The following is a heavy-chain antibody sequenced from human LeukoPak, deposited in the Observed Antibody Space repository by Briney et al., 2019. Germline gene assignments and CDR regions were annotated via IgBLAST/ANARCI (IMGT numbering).Heavy chain of an antibody. CDR1: GFTFSSYA. V-gene: IGHV3-30-3*01. CDR3: ARGSLYCSSTSCFSYYFDY. CDR2: ISYDGSNK. D-gene: IGHD2-2*01. Sequence: PGRSLRLSCAASGFTFSSYAMHWVRQAPGKGLEWVAVISYDGSNKYYADSVKGRFSISRDNSKNTLYLQMNSLRAEDTAVYYCARGSLYCSSTSCFSYYFDYWGQGTLVTVSS. J-gene: IGHJ4*02.